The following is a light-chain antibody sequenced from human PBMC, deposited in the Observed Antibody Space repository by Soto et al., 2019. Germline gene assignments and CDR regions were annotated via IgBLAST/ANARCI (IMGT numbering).Light chain of an antibody. J-gene: IGKJ1*01. CDR2: GAS. CDR1: QSISSSY. V-gene: IGKV3-20*01. Sequence: EIVLTQSPGTLSLSPGERATLSCRASQSISSSYLAWYQQKPGQAPRLLVYGASSRATGIPDRFSGSGSGTDFTLTVSRLDPKEFAVYYCQQYGSSASFGQGTKVDIK. CDR3: QQYGSSAS.